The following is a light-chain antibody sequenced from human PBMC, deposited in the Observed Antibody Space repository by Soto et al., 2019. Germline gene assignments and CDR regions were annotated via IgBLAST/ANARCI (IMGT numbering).Light chain of an antibody. J-gene: IGKJ2*01. V-gene: IGKV3D-15*01. CDR1: QSVSSK. CDR3: QHHNNWPYT. CDR2: GTS. Sequence: EIVITPSPATLSVSPGERATLSCRASQSVSSKLAWYQQKPGQAPWLLIYGTSTRATGIPARFSGSGSGTEFTLTINTLQSEDFAVYYCQHHNNWPYTFGQGTKVYIK.